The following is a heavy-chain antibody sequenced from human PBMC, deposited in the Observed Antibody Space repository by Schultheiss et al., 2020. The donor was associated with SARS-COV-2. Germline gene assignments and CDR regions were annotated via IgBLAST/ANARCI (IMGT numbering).Heavy chain of an antibody. CDR1: GFIFSNYA. Sequence: GGSLRLSCAASGFIFSNYAMHWVRQAPGKGLEWVAVISYDGSNRKYADSVKGRFTISRDNSKNTLYLQMNSLRAEDTAVYYCARARYCSSTSCLLYFDLWGRGTLVTVSS. D-gene: IGHD2-2*01. J-gene: IGHJ2*01. CDR3: ARARYCSSTSCLLYFDL. CDR2: ISYDGSNR. V-gene: IGHV3-30*04.